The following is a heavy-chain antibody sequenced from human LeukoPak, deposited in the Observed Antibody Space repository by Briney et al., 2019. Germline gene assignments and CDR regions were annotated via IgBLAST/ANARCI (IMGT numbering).Heavy chain of an antibody. CDR1: GFTFSDHH. Sequence: PGGSLRLSCAASGFTFSDHHMDWVRQAPGKGLEWVAVIWYDGGNKRYADSVKGRFTISRDNSKNTLDLQMNSLRADDTAVYYCAKDGFISNTWYGFLGFWGQGTLVTVSS. D-gene: IGHD6-13*01. CDR2: IWYDGGNK. CDR3: AKDGFISNTWYGFLGF. V-gene: IGHV3-33*06. J-gene: IGHJ4*01.